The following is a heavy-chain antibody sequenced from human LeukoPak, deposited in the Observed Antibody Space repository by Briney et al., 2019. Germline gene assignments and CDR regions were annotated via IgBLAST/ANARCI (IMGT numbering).Heavy chain of an antibody. CDR1: GYTFTSYG. J-gene: IGHJ4*02. CDR2: ISAYNGNT. CDR3: ARGGLRFLEWLLYLDY. V-gene: IGHV1-18*01. Sequence: GASVKVSCKASGYTFTSYGISWVRQAPGQGLEWMGWISAYNGNTNYAQKLQGRVTMTTDTSTSTVYMELSSLRSEDTAVYYCARGGLRFLEWLLYLDYWGQGTLVTVSS. D-gene: IGHD3-3*01.